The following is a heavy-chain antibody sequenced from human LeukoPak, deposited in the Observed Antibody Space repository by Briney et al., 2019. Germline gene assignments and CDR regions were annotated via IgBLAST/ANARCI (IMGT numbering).Heavy chain of an antibody. CDR2: IYSGGST. CDR3: ARDPIVGATRYFQH. J-gene: IGHJ1*01. V-gene: IGHV3-66*01. Sequence: GGSLRLSCAASGFTVSSNYMSWVRQAPGKGLEWVSVIYSGGSTYYADSVKGRFTISRDNSKNTLYLQMNSLRAEDTAVYYCARDPIVGATRYFQHWGQGTLVTVSS. CDR1: GFTVSSNY. D-gene: IGHD1-26*01.